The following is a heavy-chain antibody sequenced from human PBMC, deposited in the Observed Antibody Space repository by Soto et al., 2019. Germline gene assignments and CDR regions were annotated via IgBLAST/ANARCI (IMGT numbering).Heavy chain of an antibody. J-gene: IGHJ4*02. CDR2: ISGDSLYI. Sequence: GGSLRLSCSASGFSFGDYYMSWIRQAPGKGLEWLSYISGDSLYITYEDSLKGRFTVSRDNAKNSLYLQLSSLGADDTAVYYCAREGSSGLFDFWGQGALVTVSS. V-gene: IGHV3-11*05. D-gene: IGHD3-22*01. CDR3: AREGSSGLFDF. CDR1: GFSFGDYY.